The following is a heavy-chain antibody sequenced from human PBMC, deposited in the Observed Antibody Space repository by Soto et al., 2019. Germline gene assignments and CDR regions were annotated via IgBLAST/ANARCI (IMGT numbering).Heavy chain of an antibody. Sequence: PSETLSLTCTVSGGTINGGCYYWIWIRQQPGKGLEWIGYIYYSGSTNYNPSLKSRVTISVDTSKNQFSLKLSSVTAADTAVYYCARHLKSPLAAQYDYIWGSYPPGGAFDIWGQGTMVTVSS. J-gene: IGHJ3*02. CDR3: ARHLKSPLAAQYDYIWGSYPPGGAFDI. D-gene: IGHD3-16*02. V-gene: IGHV4-31*03. CDR1: GGTINGGCYY. CDR2: IYYSGST.